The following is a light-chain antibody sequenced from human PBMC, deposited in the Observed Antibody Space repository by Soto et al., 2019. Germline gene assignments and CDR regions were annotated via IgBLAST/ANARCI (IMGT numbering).Light chain of an antibody. Sequence: EILLTQSPATLSLSPGERAILYCRTSQSISAYLAWYQQKPGQAPRLLIYDASNRATGIPARFSGSGSGTDFTLTISSLEPEDFAVYYCQQRYNWHRGTFGGGTKVDIK. J-gene: IGKJ4*01. CDR2: DAS. CDR1: QSISAY. CDR3: QQRYNWHRGT. V-gene: IGKV3D-11*02.